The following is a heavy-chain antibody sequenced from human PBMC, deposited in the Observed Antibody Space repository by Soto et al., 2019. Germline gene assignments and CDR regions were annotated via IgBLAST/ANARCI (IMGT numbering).Heavy chain of an antibody. V-gene: IGHV2-5*02. J-gene: IGHJ4*02. Sequence: QITLKESGPTLVKPTQTLTLTSTFSGFSLCTSGVGVGWIRQPPGKALEWLALIYWDDHKHYRPSLKSRLTNTQDPSKDQVVLTMTNMHPVNTATYYCAHSKGYSGYDLGYWGQGTLVTVSS. D-gene: IGHD5-12*01. CDR2: IYWDDHK. CDR1: GFSLCTSGVG. CDR3: AHSKGYSGYDLGY.